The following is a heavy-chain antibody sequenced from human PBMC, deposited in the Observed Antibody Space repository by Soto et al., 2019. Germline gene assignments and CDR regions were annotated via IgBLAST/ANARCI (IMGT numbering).Heavy chain of an antibody. Sequence: SVKVSCKASGGTFSSYAISWVRQAPGQGLEWMGGIIPIFGTANYAQKFQGRVTITADESTSTAYMELSSLRSEDTAVYYCARVERDGYTQRLAYWGQGTLVTVSS. CDR2: IIPIFGTA. D-gene: IGHD5-12*01. CDR1: GGTFSSYA. CDR3: ARVERDGYTQRLAY. V-gene: IGHV1-69*13. J-gene: IGHJ4*02.